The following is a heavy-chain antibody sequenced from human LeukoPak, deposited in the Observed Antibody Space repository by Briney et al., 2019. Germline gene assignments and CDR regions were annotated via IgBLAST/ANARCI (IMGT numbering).Heavy chain of an antibody. D-gene: IGHD3-10*01. V-gene: IGHV4-59*01. J-gene: IGHJ3*02. CDR1: GGSISSYY. CDR3: ARESYGSGRDDAFDI. CDR2: IYYSGST. Sequence: SETLSLTCPVSGGSISSYYWSWIRQPPGKGLEWIGYIYYSGSTNYNPSLKSRVTISVDTSKNQFSLKLSSVTAADTAVYYCARESYGSGRDDAFDIWGQGTMVTVSS.